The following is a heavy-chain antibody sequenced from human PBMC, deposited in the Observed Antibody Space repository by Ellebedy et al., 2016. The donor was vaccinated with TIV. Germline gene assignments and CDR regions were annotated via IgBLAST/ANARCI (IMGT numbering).Heavy chain of an antibody. J-gene: IGHJ4*02. CDR2: INRDGSSA. D-gene: IGHD1-1*01. Sequence: PGGSLRLSCAASGFTFSNYWIHWVRQAQGKGLVWLSRINRDGSSANYADSVQGRFTISRDNAKSSLYLQMNSLRDEDTAVYYCARLRNGRMDWGQGTLVTVSS. V-gene: IGHV3-74*01. CDR3: ARLRNGRMD. CDR1: GFTFSNYW.